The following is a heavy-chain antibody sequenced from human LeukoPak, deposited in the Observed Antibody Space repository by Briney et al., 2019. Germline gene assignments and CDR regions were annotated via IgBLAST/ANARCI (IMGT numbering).Heavy chain of an antibody. CDR3: SAGEGYYDSSDYYSAWAFNV. CDR2: ISASGYNT. Sequence: GGSLRLSCTASGFTFGDYGMSWVRQAPGKGLEWVSTISASGYNTYYADSVQGRFTISRDNSKDTLYLQMNSLRAEDTAVYYCSAGEGYYDSSDYYSAWAFNVWGQGTMVTVSS. V-gene: IGHV3-23*01. J-gene: IGHJ3*01. CDR1: GFTFGDYG. D-gene: IGHD3-22*01.